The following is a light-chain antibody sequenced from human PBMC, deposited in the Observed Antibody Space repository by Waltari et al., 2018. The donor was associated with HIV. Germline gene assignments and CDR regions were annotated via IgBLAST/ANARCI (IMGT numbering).Light chain of an antibody. Sequence: DIVMIQTPLSLPVTTGEPAYISCRSNQSLLDSDDGNTYLDRYLQKTGQSQQLLIYTLSFRASGVPDRFSGSESCTDFTLKISMVEADDVGVYYCMQRIEFPRTFGQGTKVEIK. CDR3: MQRIEFPRT. CDR2: TLS. J-gene: IGKJ1*01. V-gene: IGKV2-40*01. CDR1: QSLLDSDDGNTY.